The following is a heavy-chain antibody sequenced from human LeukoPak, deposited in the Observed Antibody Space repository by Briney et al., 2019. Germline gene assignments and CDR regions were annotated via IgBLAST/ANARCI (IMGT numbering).Heavy chain of an antibody. CDR3: AKVDGYGG. V-gene: IGHV3-30*02. Sequence: GGSLRLSCAASGFTFSNYGIHWVRQAPGKGLEWVAFIWYDGSNKYYAGSGKGRFTISRDNSKNTPYLQMNSLRAEATAVYYCAKVDGYGGWGQGTLVTVSS. J-gene: IGHJ4*02. CDR2: IWYDGSNK. D-gene: IGHD4-23*01. CDR1: GFTFSNYG.